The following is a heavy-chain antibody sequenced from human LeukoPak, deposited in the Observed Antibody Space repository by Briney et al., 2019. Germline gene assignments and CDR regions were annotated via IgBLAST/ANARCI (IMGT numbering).Heavy chain of an antibody. CDR1: GFTFCTYI. J-gene: IGHJ4*02. V-gene: IGHV3-74*01. CDR3: GRERRGNRDY. CDR2: INPDGSRT. D-gene: IGHD4-23*01. Sequence: GGSLRLSCALSGFTFCTYITQYGTQAPGKGLVWVSRINPDGSRTDYADSVKGRFTISRDNAKNTLYLQMNSLRAEDTAAYFCGRERRGNRDYWGQGTLVTVSS.